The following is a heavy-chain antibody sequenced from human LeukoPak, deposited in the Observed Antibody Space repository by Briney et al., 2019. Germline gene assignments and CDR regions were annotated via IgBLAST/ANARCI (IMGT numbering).Heavy chain of an antibody. CDR2: IYYSGST. V-gene: IGHV4-59*01. CDR1: GGSISSYY. Sequence: SETLSLTCTVSGGSISSYYWSWIRQPPGKGLEWIGYIYYSGSTNYNPSLKSRVTISVDTSKNLFSLKLSSVTAADTAVYYCARESHAAAAGPIAFDIWGQGTMVTVSS. D-gene: IGHD6-13*01. J-gene: IGHJ3*02. CDR3: ARESHAAAAGPIAFDI.